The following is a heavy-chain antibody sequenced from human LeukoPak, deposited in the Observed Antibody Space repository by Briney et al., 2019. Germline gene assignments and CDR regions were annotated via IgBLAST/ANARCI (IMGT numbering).Heavy chain of an antibody. CDR1: GGSISSGDYY. CDR2: IYYSGST. CDR3: ARVVYGDYPLTYFDY. D-gene: IGHD4-17*01. J-gene: IGHJ4*02. V-gene: IGHV4-30-4*01. Sequence: PSETLSLTCTVSGGSISSGDYYWSWIRQPPGKGLEWIGYIYYSGSTYYNPSLKSRVTISVDTSKNQFSLKLSSVTAADTAVYYCARVVYGDYPLTYFDYWGQGTLVTVS.